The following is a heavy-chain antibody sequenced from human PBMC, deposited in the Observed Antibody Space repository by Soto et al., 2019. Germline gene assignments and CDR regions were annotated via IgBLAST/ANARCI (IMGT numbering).Heavy chain of an antibody. Sequence: QLQLQESGPGLVKPSEPLSLTCTVSGCSISSSSYYWGWIRQPPGKGLELIGSIYYSGSTYYNPSLEGRVTISLDTSKNQFSLKLGSVTAADTAVYYGARRAPEASIVARPGQFDYWGQGTLVTVSS. CDR1: GCSISSSSYY. J-gene: IGHJ4*02. V-gene: IGHV4-39*01. CDR2: IYYSGST. D-gene: IGHD5-12*01. CDR3: ARRAPEASIVARPGQFDY.